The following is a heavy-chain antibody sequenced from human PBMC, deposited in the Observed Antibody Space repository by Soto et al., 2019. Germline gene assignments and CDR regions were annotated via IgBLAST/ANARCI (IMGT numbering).Heavy chain of an antibody. CDR2: MNPNSGNT. CDR3: ARGINYYDSGDDAFDI. D-gene: IGHD3-10*01. V-gene: IGHV1-8*01. J-gene: IGHJ3*02. CDR1: GYTFTSYD. Sequence: QVQLVQSGAEVKKPGASVKVSCKASGYTFTSYDINWVRQATGQGLEWMGWMNPNSGNTGYAQKFQGRVTMTRNTSISTAYMELSSLRSADTAVYYCARGINYYDSGDDAFDIWGQGTMVTVSS.